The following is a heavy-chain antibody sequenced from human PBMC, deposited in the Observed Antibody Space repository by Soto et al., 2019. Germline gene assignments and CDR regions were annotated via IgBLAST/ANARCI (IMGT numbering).Heavy chain of an antibody. Sequence: GASVKVSCKASGYTFTSYGISWVRQAPGQGLEWMGWISAYNGNTNYAQKLQGRVTMTTDTSTSTAYMELRSLRSDDTAVYYCARDRYCSSTSSWAPIDYWGQGTLVTAPQ. CDR1: GYTFTSYG. CDR2: ISAYNGNT. D-gene: IGHD2-2*01. J-gene: IGHJ4*02. CDR3: ARDRYCSSTSSWAPIDY. V-gene: IGHV1-18*01.